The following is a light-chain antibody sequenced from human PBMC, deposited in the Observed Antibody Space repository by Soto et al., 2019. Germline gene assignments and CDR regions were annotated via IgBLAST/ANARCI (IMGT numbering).Light chain of an antibody. CDR1: QSLVNTY. CDR2: DAS. Sequence: EVVLTQSPGSLSLSPGDRATLSCRASQSLVNTYVAWYQQKAGQAPRLLICDASTRATGIPDRFSGSGSGTDFTLSISRLEPEDFAVYYCQSYGSSRTFGHGTKVDI. V-gene: IGKV3-20*01. CDR3: QSYGSSRT. J-gene: IGKJ1*01.